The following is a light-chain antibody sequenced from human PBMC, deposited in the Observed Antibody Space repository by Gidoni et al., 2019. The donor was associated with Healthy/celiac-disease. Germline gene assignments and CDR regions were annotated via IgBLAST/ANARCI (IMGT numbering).Light chain of an antibody. Sequence: ELVMTQSPATLSVSPGERATLSCRASQSVSSNLAWYQQKPGQAPRLLIYGASTRATGNPARFSGSGSGTEFTLTISSLQSEDFAVYYCQQYNNWPPLTFGGGTKVEIK. CDR2: GAS. J-gene: IGKJ4*01. CDR1: QSVSSN. CDR3: QQYNNWPPLT. V-gene: IGKV3-15*01.